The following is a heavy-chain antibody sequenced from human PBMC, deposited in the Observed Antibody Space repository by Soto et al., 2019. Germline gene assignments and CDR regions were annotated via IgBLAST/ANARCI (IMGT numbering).Heavy chain of an antibody. V-gene: IGHV4-59*01. CDR2: IYYSGST. CDR1: GGSISSYY. J-gene: IGHJ4*02. CDR3: ASITMVRGVIRDY. Sequence: SETLSLTCTVSGGSISSYYWSWIRQPPGKGLEWIGYIYYSGSTNYNPSLKSRVTVSVDTSKNQFSLKLSSVTAADTAVYYCASITMVRGVIRDYWGQGTLVTVSS. D-gene: IGHD3-10*01.